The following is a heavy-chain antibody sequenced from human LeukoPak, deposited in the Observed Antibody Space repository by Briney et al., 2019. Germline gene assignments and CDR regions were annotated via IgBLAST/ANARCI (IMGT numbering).Heavy chain of an antibody. V-gene: IGHV3-30-3*01. CDR1: GFTFSSYA. CDR2: ISYDGSNK. J-gene: IGHJ4*02. D-gene: IGHD1-1*01. CDR3: ARESRGTHDY. Sequence: PGGSLRLSCAASGFTFSSYAMHWVRQAPGKGLEWVVVISYDGSNKYYADSVKGRFTISRDNSKNTLYLQMNSLRAEDTAVYYCARESRGTHDYWGQGTLVTVSS.